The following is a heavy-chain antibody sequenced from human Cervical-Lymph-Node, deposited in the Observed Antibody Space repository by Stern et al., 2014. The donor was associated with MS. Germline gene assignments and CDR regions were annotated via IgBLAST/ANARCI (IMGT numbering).Heavy chain of an antibody. CDR1: GGSITSGSYY. CDR3: ARDGPGASWFDP. D-gene: IGHD7-27*01. J-gene: IGHJ5*02. Sequence: QVQLVQSGPGLLKPSQTLSLTCTVSGGSITSGSYYWSWIRQSAGKGLEWIGRIYPSGSTNHKPSLQSRVTISVDTSKNQFSLKLTSLTAADTSVYYCARDGPGASWFDPWGQGTLVTVSS. V-gene: IGHV4-61*02. CDR2: IYPSGST.